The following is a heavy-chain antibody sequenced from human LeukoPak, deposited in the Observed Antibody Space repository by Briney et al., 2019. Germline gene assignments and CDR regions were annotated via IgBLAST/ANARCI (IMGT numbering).Heavy chain of an antibody. Sequence: SETLSLTCTVSGGSISSYYWSWIRQPPGKGLEWIGYIYYSGSTNYNPSLKSRVTISVDTSRNQFSLKLSSVTAADTAVYYCAGSYYYYGMDVWGQGTTVTVSS. CDR1: GGSISSYY. CDR3: AGSYYYYGMDV. V-gene: IGHV4-59*01. J-gene: IGHJ6*02. CDR2: IYYSGST.